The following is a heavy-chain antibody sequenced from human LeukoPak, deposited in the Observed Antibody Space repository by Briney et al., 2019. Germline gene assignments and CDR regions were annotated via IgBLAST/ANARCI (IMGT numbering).Heavy chain of an antibody. CDR3: AREGNDFWSGYYSGSFDY. CDR2: IYYSGST. D-gene: IGHD3-3*01. J-gene: IGHJ4*02. Sequence: SETLSLTCTVSGGSLSSSSYYWGWVRQPPGRGGEWVGSIYYSGSTYYNTSLTSRVTISVDTSNNQFSLKLSSVTAADTAVYYCAREGNDFWSGYYSGSFDYWGQGTLVTVSS. V-gene: IGHV4-39*07. CDR1: GGSLSSSSYY.